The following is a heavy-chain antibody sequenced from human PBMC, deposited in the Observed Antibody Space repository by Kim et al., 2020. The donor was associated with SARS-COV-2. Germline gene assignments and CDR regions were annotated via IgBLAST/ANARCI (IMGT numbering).Heavy chain of an antibody. V-gene: IGHV3-74*01. J-gene: IGHJ4*02. Sequence: SVKGRFTISRDNAKNTLFLQMNSLRAEDTAIYYCARAAFCSSTSCFAEFDSWGQGVLVTVSS. CDR3: ARAAFCSSTSCFAEFDS. D-gene: IGHD2-2*01.